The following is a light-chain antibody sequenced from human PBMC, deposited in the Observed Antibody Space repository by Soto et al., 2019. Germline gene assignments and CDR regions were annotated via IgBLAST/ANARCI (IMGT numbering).Light chain of an antibody. J-gene: IGKJ4*01. CDR2: DAS. CDR3: HQRSDWPPLT. Sequence: EIVLTQSPATLSLSPGEGATLSCRASQSIGTYLVWLQQRPGQAPRLLINDASNRATGVPAKFSGSGSGTDFTLTISSLEPEDSAVYYCHQRSDWPPLTFGGGTKVEIK. CDR1: QSIGTY. V-gene: IGKV3-11*01.